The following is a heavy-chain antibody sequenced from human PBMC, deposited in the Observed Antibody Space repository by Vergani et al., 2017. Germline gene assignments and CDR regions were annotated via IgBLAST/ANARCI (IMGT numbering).Heavy chain of an antibody. CDR1: GFTFSSYA. CDR3: ARNYDYGSGSYPSPFDY. D-gene: IGHD3-10*01. Sequence: EVQLLESGGGLVQPGGSLRLSCAASGFTFSSYAMSWVRQAPGKGLEWVSAISGSGGSTYYADSVKGRFTISRDNSKNTLYLQMNSLRAEDTAVYYCARNYDYGSGSYPSPFDYWGQGTLVTVSS. CDR2: ISGSGGST. J-gene: IGHJ4*02. V-gene: IGHV3-23*01.